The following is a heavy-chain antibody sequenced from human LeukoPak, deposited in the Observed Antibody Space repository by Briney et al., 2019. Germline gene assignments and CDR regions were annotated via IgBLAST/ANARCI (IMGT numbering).Heavy chain of an antibody. J-gene: IGHJ4*02. CDR2: IYYSGST. Sequence: SETLSLTCSVSGGSISSYHWGWIRQPPGKGLEWTGYIYYSGSTNYNPSLNSRVTISVDTSKNQFSLGLSSVTAADTAIYYCARAVSGRFDYWGQGTLVTVSS. V-gene: IGHV4-59*08. D-gene: IGHD6-19*01. CDR1: GGSISSYH. CDR3: ARAVSGRFDY.